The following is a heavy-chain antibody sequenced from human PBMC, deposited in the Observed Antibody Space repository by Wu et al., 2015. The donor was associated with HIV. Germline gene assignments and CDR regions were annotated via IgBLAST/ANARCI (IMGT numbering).Heavy chain of an antibody. J-gene: IGHJ4*02. CDR2: INDDTGDT. CDR1: GFPFAASY. CDR3: VRRQNWNLNNYYFDY. V-gene: IGHV1-2*02. D-gene: IGHD1-1*01. Sequence: QVQLVQSGAELKKPLASVKVSCKTSGFPFAASYIHWVRQAPGQGLEWMGWINDDTGDTRYAQKFEGRVTMTRDTSISTGYMELRRLTSDDLAVYFCVRRQNWNLNNYYFDYWGQGTLVTVSS.